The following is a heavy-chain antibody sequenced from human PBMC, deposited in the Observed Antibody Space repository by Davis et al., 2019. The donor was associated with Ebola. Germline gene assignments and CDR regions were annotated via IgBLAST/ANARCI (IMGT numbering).Heavy chain of an antibody. V-gene: IGHV1-69*13. Sequence: SVKVSCKASGGTFSSYAISWVRQAPGQGLEWMGGIIPIFGTANYAQKFQGRVTITADESTSTAYMELGSLRSEDTAVYYCASETSYVWGSYRYYFDYWGQGTLVTVSS. CDR3: ASETSYVWGSYRYYFDY. J-gene: IGHJ4*02. CDR2: IIPIFGTA. D-gene: IGHD3-16*02. CDR1: GGTFSSYA.